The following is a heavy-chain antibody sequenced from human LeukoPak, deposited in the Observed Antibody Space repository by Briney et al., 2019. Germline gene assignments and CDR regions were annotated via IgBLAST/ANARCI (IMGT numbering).Heavy chain of an antibody. D-gene: IGHD5-24*01. CDR3: ASTRGGWLQIDY. V-gene: IGHV4-30-2*01. CDR1: GDPHRKGGYP. Sequence: HTLSLLRAIWGDPHRKGGYPGTTIPRPRGRVVGWIGHIYHSGSTYYNPSLKSRVTISVDRSTNQFSLKLSSVTAADTAVYYCASTRGGWLQIDYWGQGTLVTVSS. J-gene: IGHJ4*02. CDR2: IYHSGST.